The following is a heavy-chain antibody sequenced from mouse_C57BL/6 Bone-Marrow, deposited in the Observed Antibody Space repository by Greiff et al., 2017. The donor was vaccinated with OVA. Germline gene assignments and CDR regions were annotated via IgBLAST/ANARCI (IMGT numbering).Heavy chain of an antibody. CDR1: GYTFTSYW. CDR3: AKTGRYYYGSSYGY. J-gene: IGHJ2*01. Sequence: VQLQQPGAELVKPGASVKLSCKASGYTFTSYWMHWVKQRPGQGLEWIGMIHPNSGSTNYNEKFKSKATLTVDKSSSTAYMQLSSLTSEDSAVYYCAKTGRYYYGSSYGYWGQGTTLTVSS. D-gene: IGHD1-1*01. CDR2: IHPNSGST. V-gene: IGHV1-64*01.